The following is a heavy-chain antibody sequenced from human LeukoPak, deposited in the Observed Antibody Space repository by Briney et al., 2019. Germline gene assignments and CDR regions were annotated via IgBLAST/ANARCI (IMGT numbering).Heavy chain of an antibody. CDR2: INGDGSST. J-gene: IGHJ4*02. Sequence: GGSLRLSCAASGFTFSSHWMHWVRQAPGKGLVWVSCINGDGSSTSYADSVKGRFTISRDNAKNTMYLQMNSLRAEDTAVYFCARGPGGGSGSYYVGDYWGQGTLVTVSS. CDR3: ARGPGGGSGSYYVGDY. V-gene: IGHV3-74*01. D-gene: IGHD3-22*01. CDR1: GFTFSSHW.